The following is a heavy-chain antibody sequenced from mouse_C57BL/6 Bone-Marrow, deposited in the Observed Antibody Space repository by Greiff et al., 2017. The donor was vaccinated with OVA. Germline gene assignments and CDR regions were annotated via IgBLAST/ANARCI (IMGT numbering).Heavy chain of an antibody. Sequence: EVKVVESGGGLVKPGGSLKLSCAASGFTFSSYAMSWVRQTPEKRLEWVATISDGGSYTSYPDNVKGRFTISRDNAKNNLYLQMSHLKSEDTAMYYCARGGITTVVATLTRPTWGQGTTLTVSS. CDR2: ISDGGSYT. CDR1: GFTFSSYA. V-gene: IGHV5-4*03. D-gene: IGHD1-1*01. J-gene: IGHJ2*01. CDR3: ARGGITTVVATLTRPT.